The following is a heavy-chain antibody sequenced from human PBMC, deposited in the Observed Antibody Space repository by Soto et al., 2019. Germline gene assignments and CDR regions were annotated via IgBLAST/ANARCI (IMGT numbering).Heavy chain of an antibody. J-gene: IGHJ4*02. D-gene: IGHD5-18*01. CDR3: ARLHTSMVINY. V-gene: IGHV4-39*01. Sequence: QLQLQESGPGLVKPSETLSLTCTVSGGSISSSSYYWGWIRQPTGKGLEWIGSIYYSGSPYYNPSLKSRVTISVDTSKNQFSLRLSSVTAADTAVYFCARLHTSMVINYWGQGILVTVSS. CDR2: IYYSGSP. CDR1: GGSISSSSYY.